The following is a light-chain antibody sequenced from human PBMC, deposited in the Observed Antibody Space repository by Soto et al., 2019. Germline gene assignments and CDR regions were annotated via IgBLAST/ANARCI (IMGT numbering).Light chain of an antibody. V-gene: IGKV4-1*01. CDR1: QSVFSNANKRHH. CDR2: WAS. Sequence: DIVVTQSPDSLAVSLGERATINCKSSQSVFSNANKRHHLNWYQQKPGQPPKLLIYWASTRDSGVPDRFSGGGAGTYFTLTISSMQAEDLAVYSCQQYYGNPVTFGGGSKVEIK. J-gene: IGKJ4*01. CDR3: QQYYGNPVT.